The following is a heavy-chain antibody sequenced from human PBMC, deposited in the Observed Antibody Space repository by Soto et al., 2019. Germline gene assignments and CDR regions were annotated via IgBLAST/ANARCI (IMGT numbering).Heavy chain of an antibody. Sequence: ASVKVSCKASPFSLRNYYMHRVRQAPGQGLEWMGIVKPYNRTKNAERFQGRVTMTRDTSTNTLYMELSSLTSEDTAVYYCARGGFFGFDYLIDYWGQGTLVTVSS. J-gene: IGHJ4*02. CDR2: VKPYNRT. CDR1: PFSLRNYY. D-gene: IGHD5-12*01. CDR3: ARGGFFGFDYLIDY. V-gene: IGHV1-46*03.